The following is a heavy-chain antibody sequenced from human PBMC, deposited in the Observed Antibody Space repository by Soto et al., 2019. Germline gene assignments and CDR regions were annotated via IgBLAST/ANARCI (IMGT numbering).Heavy chain of an antibody. CDR2: IYKSATT. Sequence: SETLSLTCSVSGDSISNLDYFWAWIRQPPGQALEYIGYIYKSATTYYNPAFESRVAISVDTSKSQFSLNVTSVTAADTAVYFCARGRYCLTGRCFPNWFDSWGQGALVTVSS. D-gene: IGHD7-27*01. J-gene: IGHJ5*01. CDR3: ARGRYCLTGRCFPNWFDS. V-gene: IGHV4-30-4*01. CDR1: GDSISNLDYF.